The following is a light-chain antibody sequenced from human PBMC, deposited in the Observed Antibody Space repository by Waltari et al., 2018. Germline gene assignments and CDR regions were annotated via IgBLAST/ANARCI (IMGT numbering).Light chain of an antibody. CDR1: RSDVGGYKY. J-gene: IGLJ1*01. CDR2: DVN. CDR3: CSYAGSFYV. V-gene: IGLV2-11*01. Sequence: QSALTQPRSVSGSPGQSVTISCTGPRSDVGGYKYFSWYQHHPGKAPKLMIYDVNKRPSGVPDRFSGSKSGNTASLTISGLQAEDEADYYCCSYAGSFYVFGTGTKVTVL.